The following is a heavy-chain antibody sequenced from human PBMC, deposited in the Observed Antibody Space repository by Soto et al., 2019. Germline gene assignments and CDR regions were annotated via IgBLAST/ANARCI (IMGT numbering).Heavy chain of an antibody. D-gene: IGHD5-12*01. Sequence: PGGSLRLSCAASGFTFDDYAMHWVRQAPGKGLEWVSGISWNSGSIGYADSVKGRFTISRDNAKNSLYLQMNSLRAEDTALYYCAKDDVDIVATWVPFGYMDVWGKGTTVTVSS. CDR1: GFTFDDYA. CDR3: AKDDVDIVATWVPFGYMDV. J-gene: IGHJ6*03. V-gene: IGHV3-9*01. CDR2: ISWNSGSI.